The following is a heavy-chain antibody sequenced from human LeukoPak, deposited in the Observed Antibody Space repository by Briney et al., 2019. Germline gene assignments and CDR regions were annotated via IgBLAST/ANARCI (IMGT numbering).Heavy chain of an antibody. D-gene: IGHD6-6*01. CDR3: ARTGIAARPTVWFDP. J-gene: IGHJ5*02. CDR1: GFTFSSYW. V-gene: IGHV3-74*01. CDR2: INSDGSST. Sequence: GGSLRLSCAASGFTFSSYWMHWVRQAPGKGLVWVSHINSDGSSTSYADSVKGRFTISRDNAKNTLYLQMNSLRAEDTAVYYCARTGIAARPTVWFDPWGQGTLVTVSS.